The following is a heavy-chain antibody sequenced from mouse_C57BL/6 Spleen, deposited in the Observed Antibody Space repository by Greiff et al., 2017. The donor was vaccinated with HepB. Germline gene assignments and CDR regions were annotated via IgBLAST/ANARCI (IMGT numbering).Heavy chain of an antibody. CDR1: GFTFSSYT. CDR2: ISGGGGNT. D-gene: IGHD2-3*01. Sequence: EVMLVESGGGLVKPGGSLKLSCAASGFTFSSYTMSWVRQTPEKRLEWVATISGGGGNTYYPDSVKGRFTISRDNAKNTLYLQMSSLRSEDTALYYCARLDGYHFDYWGQGTTLTVSS. J-gene: IGHJ2*01. CDR3: ARLDGYHFDY. V-gene: IGHV5-9*01.